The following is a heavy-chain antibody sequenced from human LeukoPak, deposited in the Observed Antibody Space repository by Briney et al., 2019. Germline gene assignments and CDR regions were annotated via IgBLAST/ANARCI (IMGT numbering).Heavy chain of an antibody. CDR3: ATTSGYRNYYYYYLDV. CDR1: GDSISSNIYY. CDR2: SFNGGNT. J-gene: IGHJ6*03. V-gene: IGHV4-39*01. Sequence: SETLSLTCIVSGDSISSNIYYWGWIRQPPGRGLGWIGTSFNGGNTYKNPSLKSRVTIFVDASKNQFSLTLTSVTAADTAVYYCATTSGYRNYYYYYLDVWGKGTTVTVSS. D-gene: IGHD3-22*01.